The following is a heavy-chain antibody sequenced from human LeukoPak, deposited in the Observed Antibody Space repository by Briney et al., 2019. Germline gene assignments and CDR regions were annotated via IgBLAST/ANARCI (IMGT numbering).Heavy chain of an antibody. J-gene: IGHJ5*02. D-gene: IGHD2-2*01. CDR3: ARDGPPDTWEQDIVVA. CDR1: GGSISSYY. V-gene: IGHV4-4*07. Sequence: SEALSLTCTVSGGSISSYYWSWIRQPAGKGLEWIGRIYTSGSTNYNPSLKSRVTMSVDTSKNQFSLKLSSVTAADTAVYYCARDGPPDTWEQDIVVAWGQGTLVTVSS. CDR2: IYTSGST.